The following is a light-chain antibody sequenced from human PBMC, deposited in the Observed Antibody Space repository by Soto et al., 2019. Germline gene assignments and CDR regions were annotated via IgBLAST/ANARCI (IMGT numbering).Light chain of an antibody. Sequence: DIQMTPSPPTLSGSVGHRVHITCKASQTISSWMDWYQQKPEKSTQLLIYKASTLKSGVPSMFSGGGTGTKFILSISTLQPDDFATYYGQHYNSYSDTLGQVTKVDIK. CDR1: QTISSW. CDR2: KAS. V-gene: IGKV1-5*03. J-gene: IGKJ1*01. CDR3: QHYNSYSDT.